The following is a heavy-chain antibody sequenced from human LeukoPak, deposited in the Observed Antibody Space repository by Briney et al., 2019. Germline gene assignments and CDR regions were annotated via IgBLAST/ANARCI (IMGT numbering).Heavy chain of an antibody. CDR1: GFTFSSYD. J-gene: IGHJ4*02. CDR2: IGTAGDT. Sequence: SGGSLRLSCAASGFTFSSYDMHWVRQTTGKGLEWVSAIGTAGDTYYPGSGKGRFTISRENAKNSLYLQMNSLRAGDTAVYYCARGGYSSGGYYFDYWGQGTLVTVSS. V-gene: IGHV3-13*04. CDR3: ARGGYSSGGYYFDY. D-gene: IGHD6-19*01.